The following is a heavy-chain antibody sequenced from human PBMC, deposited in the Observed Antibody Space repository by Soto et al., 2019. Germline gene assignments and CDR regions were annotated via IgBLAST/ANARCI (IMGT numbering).Heavy chain of an antibody. CDR1: GGSISSSSYY. J-gene: IGHJ6*03. CDR2: IYYSGST. D-gene: IGHD4-17*01. Sequence: SETLSLTCTVSGGSISSSSYYWGWIRQPPGKGLEWIGSIYYSGSTYYNPSLKSRVTISVDTSKNQFSLKLSSVTAADTAVYYCARHLEVGPTSYYYYMDVWGKGTTVTVSS. V-gene: IGHV4-39*01. CDR3: ARHLEVGPTSYYYYMDV.